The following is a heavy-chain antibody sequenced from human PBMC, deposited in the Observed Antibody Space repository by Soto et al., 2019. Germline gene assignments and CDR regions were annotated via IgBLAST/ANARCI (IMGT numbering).Heavy chain of an antibody. J-gene: IGHJ4*01. V-gene: IGHV3-48*02. CDR3: ARGRRKSLAVAYAGMENYFDS. D-gene: IGHD6-19*01. CDR2: ITSSSSSI. Sequence: EVQLVESGGGLEQTGGSLRLSCAASGFTFSIYSMNWVLLAPWKGLEWVSYITSSSSSIYYAASVKGRLTISSDNANNSLYLQMNSLGDEDTAVYYCARGRRKSLAVAYAGMENYFDSWGQCTPVTVS. CDR1: GFTFSIYS.